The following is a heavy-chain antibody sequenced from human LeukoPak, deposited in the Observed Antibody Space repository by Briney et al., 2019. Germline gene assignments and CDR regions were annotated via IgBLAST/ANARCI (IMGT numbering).Heavy chain of an antibody. CDR3: ARDLVDYHDYYMDV. Sequence: PSETLSLTCTISGGSISSSNYYWNWIRQPAVKGLGWIGRIYTSGSSNYNPSHNSRVTISIHTSKNQFSLKLSSVTAADTAVYYCARDLVDYHDYYMDVWGKGTTVTISS. V-gene: IGHV4-61*02. J-gene: IGHJ6*03. CDR2: IYTSGSS. CDR1: GGSISSSNYY. D-gene: IGHD3-10*01.